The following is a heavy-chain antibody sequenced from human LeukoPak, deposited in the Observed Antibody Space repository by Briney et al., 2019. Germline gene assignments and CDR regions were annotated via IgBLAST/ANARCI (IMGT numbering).Heavy chain of an antibody. V-gene: IGHV1-2*06. D-gene: IGHD3-22*01. Sequence: ASVKVSCKASGYTFTGYYMHWVRQAPGQGLEWMGRINPNSGGRNYAQKFQGRVTMTRDTSISTAYMELSRLRSDDTAVYSCARCPYYDSSGYYHYWAQGTLVTVSS. J-gene: IGHJ4*02. CDR2: INPNSGGR. CDR1: GYTFTGYY. CDR3: ARCPYYDSSGYYHY.